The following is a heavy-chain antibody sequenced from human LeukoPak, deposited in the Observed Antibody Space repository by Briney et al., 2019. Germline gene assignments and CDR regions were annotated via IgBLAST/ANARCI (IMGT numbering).Heavy chain of an antibody. D-gene: IGHD2-2*01. CDR1: GYTFTSYY. J-gene: IGHJ4*02. CDR3: ARDDALGYCSNTSCPRGIPFDY. V-gene: IGHV1-46*01. Sequence: GASVKVSCKASGYTFTSYYMHWVRQAPGQGLEWMGIINPSGGSTSYAQKFQGRVTMTRDMSTSTVYMELSSLRSEDTAVYYCARDDALGYCSNTSCPRGIPFDYWGQGTLVTVSS. CDR2: INPSGGST.